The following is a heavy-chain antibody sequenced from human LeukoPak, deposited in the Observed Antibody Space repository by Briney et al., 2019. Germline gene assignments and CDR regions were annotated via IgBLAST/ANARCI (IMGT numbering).Heavy chain of an antibody. CDR3: ARGPLIGGSKSWFDP. CDR1: GFTFSSYW. Sequence: PGGSLRLSCAASGFTFSSYWMHWVRQAPGKGLAWVSRVNSDGSSTNYADSVKGRFTISRDNAQNTLFLQMNSLRADDTAVYYCARGPLIGGSKSWFDPWGQGTLVTASS. J-gene: IGHJ5*02. D-gene: IGHD7-27*01. V-gene: IGHV3-74*01. CDR2: VNSDGSST.